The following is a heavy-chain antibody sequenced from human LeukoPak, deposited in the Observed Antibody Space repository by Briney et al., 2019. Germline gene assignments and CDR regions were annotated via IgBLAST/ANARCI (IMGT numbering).Heavy chain of an antibody. J-gene: IGHJ4*02. CDR2: ISTDGSRP. CDR1: GFTFSSHW. Sequence: GGSLRLSCAASGFTFSSHWMHWVRQAPGKGLVWVSGISTDGSRPRYADSVNGQFTISRDNAKNTLYLQMNRLRAEDTAVYFCVRDGQGSTPLDYWGQGTLVTVSS. V-gene: IGHV3-74*01. CDR3: VRDGQGSTPLDY. D-gene: IGHD2-15*01.